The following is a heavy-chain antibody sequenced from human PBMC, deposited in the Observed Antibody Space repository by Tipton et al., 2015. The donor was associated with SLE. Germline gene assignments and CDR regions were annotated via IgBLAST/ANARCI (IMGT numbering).Heavy chain of an antibody. D-gene: IGHD3-10*01. CDR3: ASDSPYFYGSGSSNWCGP. CDR2: IIPIFGIV. Sequence: QSGPEVKKPGSSVKVSCKASGGTSSTDGISWVRQAPGQGLEWMGRIIPIFGIVKNAQKFQGRVTITADESTSTAYMELSSLRSGEAAGYYGASDSPYFYGSGSSNWCGPWGRGTVINVPS. V-gene: IGHV1-69*13. CDR1: GGTSSTDG. J-gene: IGHJ5*02.